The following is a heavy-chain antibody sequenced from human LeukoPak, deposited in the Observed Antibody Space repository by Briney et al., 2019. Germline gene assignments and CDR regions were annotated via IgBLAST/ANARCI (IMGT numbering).Heavy chain of an antibody. Sequence: ASVKVSCKASVYTFTSYDINWVRQATGQGLEWMGWMNPNSGNTGYAQKFQGRVTMTRNTSISTAYMELSSLRSEDTAVYYCARAHAYRSGLVYFDYWGQGTLVTVSS. J-gene: IGHJ4*02. CDR2: MNPNSGNT. CDR3: ARAHAYRSGLVYFDY. V-gene: IGHV1-8*01. D-gene: IGHD6-19*01. CDR1: VYTFTSYD.